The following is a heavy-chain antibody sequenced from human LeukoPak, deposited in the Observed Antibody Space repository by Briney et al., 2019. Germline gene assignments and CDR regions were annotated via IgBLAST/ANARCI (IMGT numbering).Heavy chain of an antibody. CDR1: GFTFSSYA. CDR2: ISGSGGST. D-gene: IGHD3-10*01. J-gene: IGHJ4*02. Sequence: GGSLRLSCAASGFTFSSYAMSWVRQAPGKGLEWVSAISGSGGSTYYADSVKGRFTISRDNSKNALYLQVNSLRDENTAVYSCARTLCFEAFIWGQGTLVTVSS. CDR3: ARTLCFEAFI. V-gene: IGHV3-23*01.